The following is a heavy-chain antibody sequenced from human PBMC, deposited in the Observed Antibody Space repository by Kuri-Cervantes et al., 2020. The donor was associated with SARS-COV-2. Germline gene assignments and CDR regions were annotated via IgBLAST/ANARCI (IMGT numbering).Heavy chain of an antibody. V-gene: IGHV3-33*01. J-gene: IGHJ3*02. Sequence: GESLKISCAASGFTFSSYGMHWVRQAPGKGLEWVAVIWYDGRNKYYADSVKGRFTISRDNSKNTLYLQMNSLRAEDTAVYYCARDPDGYIPNDAFGIWGQGKMV. CDR2: IWYDGRNK. CDR3: ARDPDGYIPNDAFGI. CDR1: GFTFSSYG. D-gene: IGHD5-24*01.